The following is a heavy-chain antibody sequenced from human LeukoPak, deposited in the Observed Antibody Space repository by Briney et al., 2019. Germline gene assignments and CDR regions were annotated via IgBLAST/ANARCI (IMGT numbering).Heavy chain of an antibody. J-gene: IGHJ4*02. D-gene: IGHD2-21*02. CDR3: AKDAHIVVVTAPYYFDY. V-gene: IGHV3-23*01. CDR1: GFTFSSYA. Sequence: GGSLRLSCAASGFTFSSYAMSWVRQAPGKGLEWVSAISGSGGSTYYADSVKGWFTISRDNSKNTLYLQMNSLRAEDAAVYYCAKDAHIVVVTAPYYFDYWGREPWSPSPQ. CDR2: ISGSGGST.